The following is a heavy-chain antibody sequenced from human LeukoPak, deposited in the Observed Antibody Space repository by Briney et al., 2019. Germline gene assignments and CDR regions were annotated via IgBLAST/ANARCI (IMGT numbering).Heavy chain of an antibody. CDR2: ISSSSSYI. Sequence: GGSLRLSCAASGFTFSSYSMNWVRQAPGKGLEWVSSISSSSSYIYYADSVKSRFTISRDNAKNSLYLQMNSLRAEDTAVYYCARKGAASHFDYWGQGTLVTVSS. CDR3: ARKGAASHFDY. J-gene: IGHJ4*02. D-gene: IGHD2-15*01. CDR1: GFTFSSYS. V-gene: IGHV3-21*01.